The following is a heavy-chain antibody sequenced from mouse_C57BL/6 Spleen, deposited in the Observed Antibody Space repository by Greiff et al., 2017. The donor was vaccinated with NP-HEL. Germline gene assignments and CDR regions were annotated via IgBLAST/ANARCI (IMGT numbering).Heavy chain of an antibody. Sequence: EVQLQQSGPELVKPGASVKMSCKASGYTFTDYNMHWVKQSHGKSLEWIGYINPNNGGTSYNQKFKGKATLTVNKSSSTAYMELRSLTSEDSAVYYCARWDLGYYGSSPFAYWGQGTLVTVSA. J-gene: IGHJ3*01. CDR1: GYTFTDYN. V-gene: IGHV1-22*01. D-gene: IGHD1-1*01. CDR2: INPNNGGT. CDR3: ARWDLGYYGSSPFAY.